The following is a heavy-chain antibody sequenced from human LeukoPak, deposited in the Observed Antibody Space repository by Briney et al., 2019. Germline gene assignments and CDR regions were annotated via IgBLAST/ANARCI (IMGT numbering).Heavy chain of an antibody. J-gene: IGHJ4*02. CDR3: ARVSYGQIDFDY. Sequence: SETLSLTCTVSGGSISSYFWSWIRQPPGKGLEWIGYIYYSGSTNYNPSLKSRVTISVDTSKNQFSLKLSSVTAADTAVYYCARVSYGQIDFDYWGQGTLVTVSS. CDR2: IYYSGST. D-gene: IGHD5-18*01. CDR1: GGSISSYF. V-gene: IGHV4-59*01.